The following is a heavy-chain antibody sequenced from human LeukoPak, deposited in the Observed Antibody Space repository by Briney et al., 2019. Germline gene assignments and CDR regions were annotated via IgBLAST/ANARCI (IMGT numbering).Heavy chain of an antibody. J-gene: IGHJ5*02. D-gene: IGHD3-3*01. V-gene: IGHV4-59*01. Sequence: PSETLSLTCTVSGGSISSYYWSWIRQPPGKGLEWIGYIYYSGSTNYNPSLKSRVTISVGTSKNQFSLKLSSVTAADTAVYYCARDGGQWGFGVVTNWFDPWGQGTLVTVSS. CDR2: IYYSGST. CDR1: GGSISSYY. CDR3: ARDGGQWGFGVVTNWFDP.